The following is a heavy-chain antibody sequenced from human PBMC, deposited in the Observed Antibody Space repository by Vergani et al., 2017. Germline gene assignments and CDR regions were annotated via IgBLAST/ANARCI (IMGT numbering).Heavy chain of an antibody. D-gene: IGHD3-3*01. CDR1: GFTFSSYW. V-gene: IGHV3-74*01. Sequence: EVQLVESGGGFVQPGGSLRLSCAASGFTFSSYWMHWVRQAPGKGLVWVSRINSDGSSTSYADSVKGRVTISRDNAKNTLYLQRNSLRAEDTAVYYCARWLSEFTMFDFWGQGTLVTVSS. J-gene: IGHJ4*02. CDR3: ARWLSEFTMFDF. CDR2: INSDGSST.